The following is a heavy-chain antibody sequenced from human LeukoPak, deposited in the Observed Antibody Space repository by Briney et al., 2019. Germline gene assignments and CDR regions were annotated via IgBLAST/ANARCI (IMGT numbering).Heavy chain of an antibody. CDR3: ARAYVIVVPRYYFDY. J-gene: IGHJ4*02. D-gene: IGHD2-21*01. CDR2: INPSGGST. V-gene: IGHV1-46*01. CDR1: GYTFTSYY. Sequence: ASVKVSCKASGYTFTSYYMHWVRQAPGQGLEWMGIINPSGGSTSYAKKLQGRVTMTRDTSTSTVYMELSSLRSEDTAVYYCARAYVIVVPRYYFDYWGQGTLVTVSS.